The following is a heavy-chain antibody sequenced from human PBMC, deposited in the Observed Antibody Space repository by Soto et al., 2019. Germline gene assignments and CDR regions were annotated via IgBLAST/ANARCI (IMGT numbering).Heavy chain of an antibody. CDR1: GFTFSSYA. J-gene: IGHJ2*01. CDR3: AKDAPRGYSGYDPYWYFDL. D-gene: IGHD5-12*01. CDR2: ISGSGGST. V-gene: IGHV3-23*01. Sequence: PGGSLRLSCAASGFTFSSYAMSWVRQAPGKGLEWVSAISGSGGSTYYADSVKGRFTISRDNPKNTLYLQMNSLRAEDTAVYYCAKDAPRGYSGYDPYWYFDLWGRGTLVTVSS.